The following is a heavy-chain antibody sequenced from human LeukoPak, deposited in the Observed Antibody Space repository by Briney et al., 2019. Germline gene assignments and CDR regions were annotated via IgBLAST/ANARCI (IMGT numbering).Heavy chain of an antibody. V-gene: IGHV4-34*01. D-gene: IGHD3-3*01. J-gene: IGHJ3*02. CDR1: GGSFSGYY. CDR3: ASLSDFWSGYGIGAFDI. Sequence: PSETLSLTCAVYGGSFSGYYWSWIRQPPGKGLEWIGEINHSGSTNYNPSLKSRVTISVDTSKNQFSLKLSSVTAADTAVYYCASLSDFWSGYGIGAFDIWGQGTMVTVSS. CDR2: INHSGST.